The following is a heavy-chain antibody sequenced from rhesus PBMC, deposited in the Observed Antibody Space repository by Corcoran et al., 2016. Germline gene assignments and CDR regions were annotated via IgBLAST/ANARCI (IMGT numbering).Heavy chain of an antibody. CDR3: ARDGGHCSDSGCSPYYGLDS. CDR2: ISFTGKTK. J-gene: IGHJ6*01. V-gene: IGHV3-136*01. CDR1: GFTFSNSW. Sequence: EVQLVESGAGLVQPGGSLRLSCAASGFTFSNSWMSWVRQAPGKGLEWVLLISFTGKTKKYRDSGKGRFTISRDNDKNSLSLQMNSLRAEDTAVYYCARDGGHCSDSGCSPYYGLDSWGQGVVVTVSS. D-gene: IGHD2-33*01.